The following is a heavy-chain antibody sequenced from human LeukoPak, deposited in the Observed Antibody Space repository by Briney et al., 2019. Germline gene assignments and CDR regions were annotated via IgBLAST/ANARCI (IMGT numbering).Heavy chain of an antibody. CDR1: GDSISSYY. D-gene: IGHD3-10*01. V-gene: IGHV4-4*09. CDR2: ILTSGST. J-gene: IGHJ4*02. CDR3: ARPWTSTTYYGMGFGY. Sequence: PSETLSLTCTVSGDSISSYYWTWIRQPPGKGLEWIGYILTSGSTNYNPSLKSRVIMSVDTSKNQFSLKLSSVTAADTAVYYCARPWTSTTYYGMGFGYWGQGTLVTVSS.